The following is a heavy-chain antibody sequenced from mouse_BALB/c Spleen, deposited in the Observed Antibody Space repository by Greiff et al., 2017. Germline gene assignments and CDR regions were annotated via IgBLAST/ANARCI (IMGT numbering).Heavy chain of an antibody. CDR1: GYTFTSYT. V-gene: IGHV1-4*01. D-gene: IGHD1-1*01. J-gene: IGHJ2*01. CDR2: INPSSGYT. CDR3: AKESSSYWYCDY. Sequence: QVQLQQSGAELARPGASVKMSCKASGYTFTSYTMHWVKQRPGQGLEWIGYINPSSGYTNYNQKFKDKATLTADKSSSTAYMQLSSLTSEDSAVYYCAKESSSYWYCDYWGQGTTLTVSS.